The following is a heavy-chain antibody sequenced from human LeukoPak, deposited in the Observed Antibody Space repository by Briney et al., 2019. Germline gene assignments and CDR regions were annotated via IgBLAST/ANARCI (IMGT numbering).Heavy chain of an antibody. V-gene: IGHV3-74*01. Sequence: GGSLRLSCAASGFTFSSYWMHWVRQAPGKGLVWVSRINSDGSSTSYADSVKGRFTIPSDNAKHTLYLQMNSLRAEDTAVYYCARETSGYFEYWGRGTLVTVSS. J-gene: IGHJ4*02. D-gene: IGHD3-22*01. CDR3: ARETSGYFEY. CDR2: INSDGSST. CDR1: GFTFSSYW.